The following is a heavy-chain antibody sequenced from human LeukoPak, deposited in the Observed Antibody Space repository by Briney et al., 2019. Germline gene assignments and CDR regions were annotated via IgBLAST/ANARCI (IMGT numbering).Heavy chain of an antibody. Sequence: PGGSLRLSCAASGFTFSSYAMSWVRQAPGKGLEWVANIKQDGSEKYYVDSVKGRFTISRDNAKNSLYLQMNSLRAEDTAVYYCARGFHRFDYWGQGTLVTVSS. CDR2: IKQDGSEK. CDR1: GFTFSSYA. J-gene: IGHJ4*02. V-gene: IGHV3-7*03. CDR3: ARGFHRFDY.